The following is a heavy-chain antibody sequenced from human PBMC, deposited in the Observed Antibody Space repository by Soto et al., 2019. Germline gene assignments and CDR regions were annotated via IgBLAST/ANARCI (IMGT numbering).Heavy chain of an antibody. CDR3: ARGRSSCSGGSCSMYYFDY. J-gene: IGHJ4*02. CDR2: IIPFFGTA. V-gene: IGHV1-69*12. Sequence: QVQLVQSGAEVKKPGSSVKVSCKASGGTFSSYAISWVRQAPGQGLEWMGGIIPFFGTANYAQKFQGRVTDDADEFTHTAYMELSSLRSEDTAVYYCARGRSSCSGGSCSMYYFDYWGQGTLVTVSS. D-gene: IGHD2-15*01. CDR1: GGTFSSYA.